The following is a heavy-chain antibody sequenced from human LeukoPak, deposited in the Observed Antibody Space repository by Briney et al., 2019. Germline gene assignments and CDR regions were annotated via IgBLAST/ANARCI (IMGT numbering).Heavy chain of an antibody. CDR1: GGSISSSGYY. D-gene: IGHD6-13*01. CDR2: INHSGRT. Sequence: PSETLSLTCAVSGGSISSSGYYWSWIRQPPGKGLEWIGEINHSGRTNYNPSLKSRVTISVDTSKNHFSLKLSSVTAADTAVYYCTTPAAAARNFDYWGQGTLVTVSS. J-gene: IGHJ4*02. V-gene: IGHV4-34*01. CDR3: TTPAAAARNFDY.